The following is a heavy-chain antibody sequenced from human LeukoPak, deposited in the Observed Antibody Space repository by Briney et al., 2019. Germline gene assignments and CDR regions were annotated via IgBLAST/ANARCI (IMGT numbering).Heavy chain of an antibody. CDR3: ARSTVTTPDY. D-gene: IGHD4-17*01. J-gene: IGHJ4*02. CDR1: GFTLSSYW. V-gene: IGHV3-74*01. Sequence: GGSLRISCVASGFTLSSYWMHWVRQAPGKGLVWVSLINSDGSSTTYADSVKGRFTISRDNAQNSLYLQMNSLRAEDTAVYYCARSTVTTPDYWGQGTLVTVSS. CDR2: INSDGSST.